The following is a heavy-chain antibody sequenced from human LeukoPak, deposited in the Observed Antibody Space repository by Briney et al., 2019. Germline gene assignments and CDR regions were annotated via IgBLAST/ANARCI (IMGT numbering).Heavy chain of an antibody. CDR1: GFTFSSYS. CDR2: ISSSSSYI. J-gene: IGHJ4*02. Sequence: GGSLRLSCAASGFTFSSYSMNWVRQAPGKGLEWVSSISSSSSYIYYADSVKGRFTISRDNAKNSLYLQMNSLRAEDTAVYYCAKDQGYYGSGSYCDYWGQGTLVTVSS. CDR3: AKDQGYYGSGSYCDY. V-gene: IGHV3-21*04. D-gene: IGHD3-10*01.